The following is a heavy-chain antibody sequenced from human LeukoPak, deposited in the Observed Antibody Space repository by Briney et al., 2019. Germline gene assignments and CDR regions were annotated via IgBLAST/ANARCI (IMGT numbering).Heavy chain of an antibody. D-gene: IGHD3-22*01. V-gene: IGHV4-34*01. Sequence: SVTLSLTCAVYGGSFSGYYWSWIRQPPGKGLEWIGEINHSGSTNYNPSLKSRVTISVDTSKNQVSLKLSSVTAADTAVYYCARQGRGYDSSGPWFDPWGQGTLVTVSS. CDR2: INHSGST. J-gene: IGHJ5*02. CDR3: ARQGRGYDSSGPWFDP. CDR1: GGSFSGYY.